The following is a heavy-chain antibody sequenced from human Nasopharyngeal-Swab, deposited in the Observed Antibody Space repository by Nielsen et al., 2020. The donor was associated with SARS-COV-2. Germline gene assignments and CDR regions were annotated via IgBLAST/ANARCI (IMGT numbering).Heavy chain of an antibody. CDR2: IKQDGSEK. J-gene: IGHJ6*02. V-gene: IGHV3-7*03. D-gene: IGHD3-9*01. CDR3: ARDTDDYDILTGPEFGMDV. Sequence: GESLKISCAASGFTFSSYWMSWVRQAPGKGLEWAANIKQDGSEKYYVDSVKGRFTISRDNAKNSLYLQMNSLRAEDTAVYYCARDTDDYDILTGPEFGMDVWGQGTTVTVSS. CDR1: GFTFSSYW.